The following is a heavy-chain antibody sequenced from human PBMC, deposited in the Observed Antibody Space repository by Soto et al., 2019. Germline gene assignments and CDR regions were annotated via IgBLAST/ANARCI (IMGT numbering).Heavy chain of an antibody. V-gene: IGHV4-30-4*01. J-gene: IGHJ4*02. D-gene: IGHD3-22*01. CDR2: IYYSGST. CDR3: ARGIVGYYDSSGYADY. Sequence: SETLSLTCTVSGGSISSGDYYWSWIRQPPGKGLEWIGYIYYSGSTYYNPSLKSRVTISVDTSKNQFSLKLSSVTAADTAVYYCARGIVGYYDSSGYADYWGQGTLVTVSS. CDR1: GGSISSGDYY.